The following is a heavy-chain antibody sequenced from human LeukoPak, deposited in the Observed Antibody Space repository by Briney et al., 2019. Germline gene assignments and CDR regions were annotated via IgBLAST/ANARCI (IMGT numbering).Heavy chain of an antibody. V-gene: IGHV1-2*02. J-gene: IGHJ4*02. D-gene: IGHD6-13*01. Sequence: ASVKVSCKASGYTFTGYYMHWVRQAPGQGLEWMGWINPNSGGTNYAQKFQGRVTMTRDTSISTAYMELSRLRSDDTAVYYCARGIGSGSSSLDYWGQGALVTVSS. CDR3: ARGIGSGSSSLDY. CDR1: GYTFTGYY. CDR2: INPNSGGT.